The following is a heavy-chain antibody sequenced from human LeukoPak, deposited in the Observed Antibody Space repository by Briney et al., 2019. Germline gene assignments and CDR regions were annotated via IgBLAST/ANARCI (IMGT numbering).Heavy chain of an antibody. CDR2: FSGSGGST. CDR3: AKCSDDILTGYYYYFDY. J-gene: IGHJ4*02. D-gene: IGHD3-9*01. CDR1: GFTFSSYA. V-gene: IGHV3-23*01. Sequence: GGSLRLSCAASGFTFSSYAMSWVRQAPGKGLEWVSAFSGSGGSTYYADSVKGRFTISRDNSKNTLYLQMNSLRAEDTAVYYCAKCSDDILTGYYYYFDYWGQGTLVTVSS.